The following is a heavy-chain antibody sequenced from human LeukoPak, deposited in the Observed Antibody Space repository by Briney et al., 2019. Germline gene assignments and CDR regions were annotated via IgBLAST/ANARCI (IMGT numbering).Heavy chain of an antibody. Sequence: ASVKVSCKASGYTFTSYGISWVRQAPGQGLEWMGWISAYNGNTNYSKKLQGRVTMTTDTSTSTAYMGLRSLRSDDTAVYYCARDYQGFGELFAYYYYGMDVWGKGTTVTVSS. CDR1: GYTFTSYG. D-gene: IGHD3-10*01. CDR2: ISAYNGNT. J-gene: IGHJ6*04. CDR3: ARDYQGFGELFAYYYYGMDV. V-gene: IGHV1-18*04.